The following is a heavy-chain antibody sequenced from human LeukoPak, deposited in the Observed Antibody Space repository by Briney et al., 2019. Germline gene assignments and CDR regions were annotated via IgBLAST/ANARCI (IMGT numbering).Heavy chain of an antibody. CDR1: GYAFTSFD. D-gene: IGHD5-18*01. CDR3: ARDVDTAMGREYYFDY. J-gene: IGHJ4*02. CDR2: MNPNSGNT. Sequence: ASVKVSCKASGYAFTSFDINWVRQATGQGLEWMGYMNPNSGNTGYAQKFQGRVTMTRDTSISTAYMELSSLRSEDTAVYYCARDVDTAMGREYYFDYWGQGTLVTVSS. V-gene: IGHV1-8*01.